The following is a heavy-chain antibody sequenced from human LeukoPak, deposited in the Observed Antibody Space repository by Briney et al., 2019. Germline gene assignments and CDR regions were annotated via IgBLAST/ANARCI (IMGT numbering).Heavy chain of an antibody. D-gene: IGHD1-1*01. CDR3: ARHEGGTTYDY. CDR1: GGSISPYY. J-gene: IGHJ4*02. Sequence: SETLSLTCTVSGGSISPYYWSWIRQAPGKGLEWIGYVSFSGSTNYNASLESRVTISLDTSRNQFSLRLSSVTAADTSVYYCARHEGGTTYDYWGQGTLVTVSS. CDR2: VSFSGST. V-gene: IGHV4-59*08.